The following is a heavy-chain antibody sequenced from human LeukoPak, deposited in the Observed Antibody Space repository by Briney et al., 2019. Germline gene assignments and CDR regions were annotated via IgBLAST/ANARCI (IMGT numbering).Heavy chain of an antibody. CDR3: ARDPGRPYSSSAPRGYYGMDV. D-gene: IGHD6-13*01. J-gene: IGHJ6*02. V-gene: IGHV3-30-3*01. CDR2: ISYDGSNK. CDR1: GFTFSSYA. Sequence: GGSLRLSCAASGFTFSSYAMHWVRQAPGKGLEWVAVISYDGSNKYYADSVKGRFTISRDNSKNTLYLQMNSLRAEDTAVYYCARDPGRPYSSSAPRGYYGMDVWGQGTTVTVSS.